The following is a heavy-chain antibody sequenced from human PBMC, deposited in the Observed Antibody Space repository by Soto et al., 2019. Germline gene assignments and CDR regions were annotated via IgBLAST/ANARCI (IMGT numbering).Heavy chain of an antibody. CDR3: ARDSLVAGDYYLDV. J-gene: IGHJ6*03. CDR1: GDSINNHY. CDR2: VHSSGAT. Sequence: SETLSLTCTISGDSINNHYWSWIRQPPGKGLEWIGYVHSSGATNYNASLKSRATISVDMSNNQVSLSLTSVTPADTAVYFCARDSLVAGDYYLDVWGKGTTVTVPS. V-gene: IGHV4-59*11. D-gene: IGHD2-8*02.